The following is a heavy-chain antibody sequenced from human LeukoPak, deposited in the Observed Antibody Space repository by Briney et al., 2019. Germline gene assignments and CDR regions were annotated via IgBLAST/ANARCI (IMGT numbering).Heavy chain of an antibody. CDR1: GYSFVNYG. D-gene: IGHD2-15*01. Sequence: GASVTVSCMTSGYSFVNYGISWVRQAPGQGLEWMAWISGHNGNWNDPQQVQGRVTVTTDTSAGTAYMEWTRRTSDDTAVYYCARDPSIVFPSVTDHWGQGTLVTVSS. CDR2: ISGHNGNW. J-gene: IGHJ4*02. V-gene: IGHV1-18*01. CDR3: ARDPSIVFPSVTDH.